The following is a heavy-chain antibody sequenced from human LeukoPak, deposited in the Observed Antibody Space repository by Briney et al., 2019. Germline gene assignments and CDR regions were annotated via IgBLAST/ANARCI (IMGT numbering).Heavy chain of an antibody. J-gene: IGHJ6*02. CDR3: ARHEPYRVPVAGTYYSYPMDV. CDR2: IHYSGST. Sequence: SETLSLTCSLSGGSISSYYWSWIRQPPGKGLEWIAYIHYSGSTNYNPSLKSRLTISVDTSKNQFSLKLTSVTAADTAVYYCARHEPYRVPVAGTYYSYPMDVWGQGTTVTVSS. D-gene: IGHD6-19*01. CDR1: GGSISSYY. V-gene: IGHV4-59*08.